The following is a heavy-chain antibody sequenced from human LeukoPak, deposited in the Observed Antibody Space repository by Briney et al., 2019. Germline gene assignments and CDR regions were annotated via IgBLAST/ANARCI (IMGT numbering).Heavy chain of an antibody. CDR2: TYSRSKWYN. D-gene: IGHD1-1*01. CDR3: ARVDDGAFDY. V-gene: IGHV6-1*01. J-gene: IGHJ4*02. Sequence: SQTLSLTCAISGDSVSSNSVAWNWIRQSPSRGLEWLGRTYSRSKWYNDYAVSVKSRITVNPDTSKNQFSLQLNSVTPEDTAVYFCARVDDGAFDYWGQGTLVTVSS. CDR1: GDSVSSNSVA.